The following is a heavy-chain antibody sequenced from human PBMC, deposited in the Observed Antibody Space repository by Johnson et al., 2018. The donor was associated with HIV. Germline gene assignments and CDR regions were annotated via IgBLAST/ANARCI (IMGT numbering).Heavy chain of an antibody. D-gene: IGHD5-12*01. CDR1: GFTFSSYG. J-gene: IGHJ3*02. Sequence: QVQLVESGGGVVQLGGSLRLSCAASGFTFSSYGMHWVRQAPGKGLEWVAFIRYDGSNKYYADSVKGRFTISRDNSKNTLYLQMHSLRAEDTAVYYCAKARGYDPYDAFDIWGQGTMVAVSS. V-gene: IGHV3-30*02. CDR2: IRYDGSNK. CDR3: AKARGYDPYDAFDI.